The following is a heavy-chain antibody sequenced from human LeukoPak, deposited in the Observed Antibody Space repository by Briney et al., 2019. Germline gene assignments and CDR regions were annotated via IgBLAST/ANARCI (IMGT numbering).Heavy chain of an antibody. CDR3: ARDYADYVGYFFFDY. CDR2: IRYDGSNK. Sequence: PGGSLRLSCAASGFTFSSYGMHWVRQAPGKGLEWAAFIRYDGSNKYYADSAKGRFTISRDNSQNTLYLQMNSLRAEDTAVYYCARDYADYVGYFFFDYWGQGTLVTVSS. J-gene: IGHJ4*02. CDR1: GFTFSSYG. V-gene: IGHV3-30*02. D-gene: IGHD4-17*01.